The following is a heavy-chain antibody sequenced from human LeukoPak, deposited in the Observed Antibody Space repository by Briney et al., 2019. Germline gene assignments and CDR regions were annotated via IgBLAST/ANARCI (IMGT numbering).Heavy chain of an antibody. V-gene: IGHV4-34*01. D-gene: IGHD2-2*02. CDR2: INHSGST. CDR3: ARGGVEYQLLYSWFDP. Sequence: GSLRLSCAASGFAFNTYWMNWVRQPPGKGLEWIGEINHSGSTNYNPSLKSRVTISVDTSKNQFSLKLSSVTAADTAVYYCARGGVEYQLLYSWFDPWGQGTLVTVSS. CDR1: GFAFNTYW. J-gene: IGHJ5*02.